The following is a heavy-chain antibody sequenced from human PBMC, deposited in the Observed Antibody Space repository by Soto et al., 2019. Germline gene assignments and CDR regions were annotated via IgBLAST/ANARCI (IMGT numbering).Heavy chain of an antibody. V-gene: IGHV4-4*08. J-gene: IGHJ6*02. D-gene: IGHD6-19*01. CDR1: GGSISSGY. Sequence: SETLSLTCSVSGGSISSGYWTWIRHPPGRGLEWIGYIYLGGSINYNPSLKSRVIISVDTSKNQFSLKLSSVTAADTAVYYCARDGRDRTYSSGWWDYYYYGMDVWGQGTTVTVSS. CDR3: ARDGRDRTYSSGWWDYYYYGMDV. CDR2: IYLGGSI.